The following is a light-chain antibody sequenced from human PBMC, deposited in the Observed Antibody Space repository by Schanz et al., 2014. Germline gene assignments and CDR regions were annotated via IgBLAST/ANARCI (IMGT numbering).Light chain of an antibody. J-gene: IGLJ1*01. CDR3: ASWDDSLSGSYV. Sequence: VLTQPPSASGTPGQRVTISCSGSTPNIGSNTINWYQQLPGTAPKLLIHTNNQRPSGVPDRFSASKSDTSASLAIRGLRSEDEATYYCASWDDSLSGSYVFGSGTKLTVL. CDR1: TPNIGSNT. CDR2: TNN. V-gene: IGLV1-44*01.